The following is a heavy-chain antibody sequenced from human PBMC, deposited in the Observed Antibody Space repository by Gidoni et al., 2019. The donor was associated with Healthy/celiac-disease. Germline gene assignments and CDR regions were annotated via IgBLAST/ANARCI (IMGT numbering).Heavy chain of an antibody. V-gene: IGHV1-18*01. J-gene: IGHJ4*02. CDR2: ISAYNGNT. CDR1: GYTFTSYG. Sequence: QVQLVQSGAEVKTPGASVKVSCKASGYTFTSYGISWVRQAPGQGLEWMGWISAYNGNTHYAQKLQGRVTMTTDTSTSTAYMELRSLRSGDTAVYYCARTGRYDSSGYYDGDFDYWGQGTLVTVSS. CDR3: ARTGRYDSSGYYDGDFDY. D-gene: IGHD3-22*01.